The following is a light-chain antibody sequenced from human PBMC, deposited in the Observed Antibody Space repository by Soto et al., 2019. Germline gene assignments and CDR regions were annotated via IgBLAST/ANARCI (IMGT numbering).Light chain of an antibody. J-gene: IGKJ2*01. CDR3: QQYDSFLYT. CDR2: KAS. V-gene: IGKV1-5*03. CDR1: QSISIW. Sequence: DIQMTQSPSTVSASIGDRVTITCRASQSISIWLAWYQQKPGKAPKLLIYKASSLESGVPSRFSGSGSETEFTLTISSLQPDDFATYYCQQYDSFLYTFGQGTRVEI.